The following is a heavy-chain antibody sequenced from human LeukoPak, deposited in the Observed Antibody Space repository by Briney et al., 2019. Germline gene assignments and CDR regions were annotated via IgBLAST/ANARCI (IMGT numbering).Heavy chain of an antibody. J-gene: IGHJ2*01. D-gene: IGHD4-17*01. Sequence: ASVKVSCKASGGTFSSYAISWVRQAPGQGLEWMGRIIPILGIANYAQKFQGRVTMTEDTSTDTAYMELSSLRSEDTAVYYCATPDYGDYRVGRYFDLWGRGTLVTVSS. CDR3: ATPDYGDYRVGRYFDL. CDR1: GGTFSSYA. V-gene: IGHV1-69*04. CDR2: IIPILGIA.